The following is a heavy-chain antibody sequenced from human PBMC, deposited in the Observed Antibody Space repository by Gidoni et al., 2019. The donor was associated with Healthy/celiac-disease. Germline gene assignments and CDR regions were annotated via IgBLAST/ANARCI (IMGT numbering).Heavy chain of an antibody. CDR3: ARADIVVVPAALDY. D-gene: IGHD2-2*01. Sequence: QVQLQESRPGLVKPSQTLSLTCTVSGGSISSGHYYWGWIRQPPGKGLEWLGYIYYSGSTYYNPSLKSRVTISVDTSKNQFSLKLSSVTAADTAVYYCARADIVVVPAALDYWGQGTLVTVSS. V-gene: IGHV4-30-4*01. CDR2: IYYSGST. J-gene: IGHJ4*02. CDR1: GGSISSGHYY.